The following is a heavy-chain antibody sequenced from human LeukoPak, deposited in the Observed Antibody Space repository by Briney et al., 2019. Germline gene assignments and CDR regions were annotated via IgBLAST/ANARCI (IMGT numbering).Heavy chain of an antibody. CDR2: IRYDGSNK. CDR1: GFTFSSYG. Sequence: GGSLRLSCAASGFTFSSYGMHWVRQAPGKGLEWVAFIRYDGSNKYYADSVKGRFTISRDNSKNTLYLQMNSLRAEDTAVYYCAKEEGYYDSSGYPDYWGQGTLVTVSS. CDR3: AKEEGYYDSSGYPDY. V-gene: IGHV3-30*02. J-gene: IGHJ4*02. D-gene: IGHD3-22*01.